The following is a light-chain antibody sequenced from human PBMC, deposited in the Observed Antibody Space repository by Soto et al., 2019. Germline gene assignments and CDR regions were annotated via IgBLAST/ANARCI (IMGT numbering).Light chain of an antibody. CDR2: DAS. Sequence: EIVLTQSPATLSLSPGERATLSCRASQSVSSYLAWYQQKPGQAPRLLIYDASNRATGIPARFSGSGSVKDFTLTISSQEPEDFAVYYCQQRSNWPLTFGGGTKVEIK. CDR3: QQRSNWPLT. V-gene: IGKV3-11*01. J-gene: IGKJ4*01. CDR1: QSVSSY.